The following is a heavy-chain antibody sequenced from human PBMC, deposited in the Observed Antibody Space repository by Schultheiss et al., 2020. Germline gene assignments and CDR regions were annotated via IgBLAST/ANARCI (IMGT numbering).Heavy chain of an antibody. Sequence: GGSLRLSCAASGFTFSSYGMHWVRQAPGKGLEWVAVIWYDGNNKYFVDSVKGRFTISRDNSKNTLYLQMNSLRAEDTAVYYCATSEDTAIVSDYWGQGTLVTVAS. V-gene: IGHV3-33*08. CDR3: ATSEDTAIVSDY. J-gene: IGHJ4*02. D-gene: IGHD5-18*01. CDR2: IWYDGNNK. CDR1: GFTFSSYG.